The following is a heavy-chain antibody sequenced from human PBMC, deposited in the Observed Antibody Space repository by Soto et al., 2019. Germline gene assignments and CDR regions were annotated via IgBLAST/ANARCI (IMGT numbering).Heavy chain of an antibody. Sequence: QVYLVQSGAEVKKPGSSVKVSCKALRGTFTNYAFSWVRQAPGQGLEWMGGIMPFFGSGNYAQQFQGRINITEDESTSSVYLEQTSLSSEDTAVYYGARDRAGYYSHLVYWGQGTLGTVSS. CDR3: ARDRAGYYSHLVY. CDR2: IMPFFGSG. V-gene: IGHV1-69*01. J-gene: IGHJ4*02. D-gene: IGHD3-22*01. CDR1: RGTFTNYA.